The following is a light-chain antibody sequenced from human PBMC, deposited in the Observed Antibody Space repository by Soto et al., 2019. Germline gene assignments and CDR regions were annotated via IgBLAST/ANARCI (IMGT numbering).Light chain of an antibody. CDR1: QSVSSK. Sequence: EIVMTQSPATLSVSPVERATLSCRASQSVSSKLVWYQRRPGQAPRLLIYDGSTRATGIPDRFSGSGSGTEFTLTISRLEPEDFAVYYCQQYGSSGTFGQGPKVDIK. J-gene: IGKJ1*01. CDR3: QQYGSSGT. CDR2: DGS. V-gene: IGKV3-15*01.